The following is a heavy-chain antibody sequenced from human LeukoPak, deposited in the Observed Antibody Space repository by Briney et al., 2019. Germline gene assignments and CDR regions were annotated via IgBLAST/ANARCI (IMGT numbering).Heavy chain of an antibody. J-gene: IGHJ6*02. D-gene: IGHD2-15*01. V-gene: IGHV1-2*04. CDR1: GYTFTGYY. Sequence: ASVKVSCKASGYTFTGYYMHWVRQAPGQGLEWMGWINPNSGGTNYAQKFQGWVTMTRDTSISTAYKELSRLRSDDTAVYYCARGPAANYYYYYGMDVWGQGTTVTVSS. CDR2: INPNSGGT. CDR3: ARGPAANYYYYYGMDV.